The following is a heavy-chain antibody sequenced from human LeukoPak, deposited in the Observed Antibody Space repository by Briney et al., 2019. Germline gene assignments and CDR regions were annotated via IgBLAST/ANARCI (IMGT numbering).Heavy chain of an antibody. CDR1: GGSFSGYY. CDR2: INHSGST. J-gene: IGHJ4*02. CDR3: ARSARSGGYYDSSGYYPRGYYDY. V-gene: IGHV4-34*01. D-gene: IGHD3-22*01. Sequence: SETLSLTCAVYGGSFSGYYWSWIRQPPGKGLEWIGEINHSGSTNYNPSLKSRVTISVDTSKNQFSLKLSSVTAADTAVYYCARSARSGGYYDSSGYYPRGYYDYWGQGILVTVSS.